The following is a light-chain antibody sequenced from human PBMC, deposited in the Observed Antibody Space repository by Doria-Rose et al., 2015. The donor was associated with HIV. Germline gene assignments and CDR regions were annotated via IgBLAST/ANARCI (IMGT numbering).Light chain of an antibody. Sequence: TQSPGSLGMSLGERATLNCKSNQSLLYTSKNYLAWYQQKPGQPHKLLIYWASTRQSGVSARFSGSGSGTDFTLTISSLEAEDVAVYYCQQYYDTPSFGPGTTVDIK. J-gene: IGKJ3*01. CDR1: QSLLYTSKNY. V-gene: IGKV4-1*01. CDR2: WAS. CDR3: QQYYDTPS.